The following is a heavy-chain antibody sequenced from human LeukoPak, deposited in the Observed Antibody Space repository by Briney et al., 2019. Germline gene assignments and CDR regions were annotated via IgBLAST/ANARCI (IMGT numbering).Heavy chain of an antibody. J-gene: IGHJ3*02. CDR3: ARNLGATGPHDAFDI. V-gene: IGHV3-53*01. D-gene: IGHD1-26*01. Sequence: GGSLRLSCAASGFSVISNYMSWVRQAPGKGLEWVSVIYSGANIHYADSVKGRFTISRDSSKNTLYLQMNSLRAEDTAVYYCARNLGATGPHDAFDIWGQGTMVTVSS. CDR2: IYSGANI. CDR1: GFSVISNY.